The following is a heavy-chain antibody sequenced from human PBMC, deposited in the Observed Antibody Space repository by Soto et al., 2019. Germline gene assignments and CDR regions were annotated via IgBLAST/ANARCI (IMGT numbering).Heavy chain of an antibody. Sequence: EVQVVESGGGLVQPGGSLRLSCAGSGFTFSDHYMDWVRQAPGKGLEWVGRSRTKAKRYTTECAASVKGRFSVSRDDSKSSVYLQMNSLEIEDTAVYYCVRISAATSNAFDIWGQGTMVTVSS. V-gene: IGHV3-72*01. CDR1: GFTFSDHY. J-gene: IGHJ3*02. D-gene: IGHD6-13*01. CDR3: VRISAATSNAFDI. CDR2: SRTKAKRYTT.